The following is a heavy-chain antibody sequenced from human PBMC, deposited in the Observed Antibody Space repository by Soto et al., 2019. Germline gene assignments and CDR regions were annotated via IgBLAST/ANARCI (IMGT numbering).Heavy chain of an antibody. CDR2: INAGNGNT. Sequence: ASVKVSCKASGYTFTSYAMNLVRQAPGQRLEWMGWINAGNGNTKYSQKFQGRVTITRDTSASTAYMELSSLRSEDTAVDYCARTPPYCSSTSCSNYSYGMDVWGQGTTVTVSS. V-gene: IGHV1-3*01. J-gene: IGHJ6*02. CDR3: ARTPPYCSSTSCSNYSYGMDV. D-gene: IGHD2-2*01. CDR1: GYTFTSYA.